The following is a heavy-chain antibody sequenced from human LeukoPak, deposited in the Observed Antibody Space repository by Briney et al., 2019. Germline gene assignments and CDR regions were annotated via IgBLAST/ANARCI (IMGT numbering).Heavy chain of an antibody. V-gene: IGHV4-4*07. CDR3: ARDGNVYYYYYYGMDV. D-gene: IGHD1-1*01. Sequence: SETLSLTCTVCGGSISRYYWSWIRQPAGEGLEWIGRLYTSGSTNYNPPLKSRVTMSVDTSKNQFSLKLSSVTAADTAVYYCARDGNVYYYYYYGMDVWGQGTTVTVSS. CDR1: GGSISRYY. CDR2: LYTSGST. J-gene: IGHJ6*02.